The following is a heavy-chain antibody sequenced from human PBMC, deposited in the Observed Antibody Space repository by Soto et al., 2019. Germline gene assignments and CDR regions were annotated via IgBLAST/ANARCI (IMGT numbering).Heavy chain of an antibody. V-gene: IGHV3-23*01. CDR1: GFTFSGYA. J-gene: IGHJ3*02. D-gene: IGHD3-3*01. Sequence: EVQLLESGGGLVQPGGSLRLSCAASGFTFSGYAMSWVRQAPGKGPEWVSIISGSGYSTYYADSVKGRFTISRDKSKKTLYMQMNSLRAEDTAVYYCAKGVGSTIFGVDRPDAFDIWGQGTTVTVS. CDR3: AKGVGSTIFGVDRPDAFDI. CDR2: ISGSGYST.